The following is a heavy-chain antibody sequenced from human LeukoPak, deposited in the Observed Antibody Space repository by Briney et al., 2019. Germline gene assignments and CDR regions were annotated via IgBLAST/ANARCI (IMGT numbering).Heavy chain of an antibody. D-gene: IGHD3-9*01. CDR3: AKDGDYDTLSRYYTPHFDY. Sequence: GGSLRLSCAASGFTFSSYGMSWVRQAPGKGLEWVSGISGSGGSTYYADSVKGRITISRDNSKNTLYLQMTSLRAEDTAVYYCAKDGDYDTLSRYYTPHFDYWGQGTLVTVSS. CDR2: ISGSGGST. J-gene: IGHJ4*02. CDR1: GFTFSSYG. V-gene: IGHV3-23*01.